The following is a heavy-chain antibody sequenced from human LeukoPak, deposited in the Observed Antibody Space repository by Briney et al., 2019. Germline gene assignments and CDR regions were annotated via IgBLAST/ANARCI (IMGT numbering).Heavy chain of an antibody. CDR1: GFIFRSHT. V-gene: IGHV3-48*02. J-gene: IGHJ6*02. Sequence: GGSLRLSCAASGFIFRSHTMNWVRQGPGKGLEWVSYISSTSGTIYYADSVKGRFTISRDNAKNSLYLQMNSMRDEDTAVYYCARDYYGMDVWGQGTTVTVSS. CDR2: ISSTSGTI. CDR3: ARDYYGMDV.